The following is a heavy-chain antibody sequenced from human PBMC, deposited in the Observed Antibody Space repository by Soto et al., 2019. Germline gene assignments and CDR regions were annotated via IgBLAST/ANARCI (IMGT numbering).Heavy chain of an antibody. J-gene: IGHJ6*03. CDR2: IKSKTDGGTT. CDR3: TTVTCSSTSCPYCYYYYMDV. Sequence: GGSLRLSCAASGFTFSNAWMSWVRQAPGKGLEWVGRIKSKTDGGTTDYAAPVKGRFTISRDDSKNTLYLQMNSLKTDNTAVYYCTTVTCSSTSCPYCYYYYMDVWGKGTTVTFSS. V-gene: IGHV3-15*01. D-gene: IGHD2-2*01. CDR1: GFTFSNAW.